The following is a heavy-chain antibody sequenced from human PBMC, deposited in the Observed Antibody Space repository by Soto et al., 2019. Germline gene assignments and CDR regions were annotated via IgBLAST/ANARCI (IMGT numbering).Heavy chain of an antibody. CDR1: GFTVSGIY. Sequence: EVQLVETGGGLIQPGGSLRLPCAVSGFTVSGIYLSWVRQAPGMGLEWVSIVYSGDSTFYAESVRGRFTISRDSSRNTVHLQMSSLRREDTAVYYCARVEPTSWYFDLWGRGTPVTVSS. D-gene: IGHD1-26*01. CDR2: VYSGDST. J-gene: IGHJ2*01. V-gene: IGHV3-53*02. CDR3: ARVEPTSWYFDL.